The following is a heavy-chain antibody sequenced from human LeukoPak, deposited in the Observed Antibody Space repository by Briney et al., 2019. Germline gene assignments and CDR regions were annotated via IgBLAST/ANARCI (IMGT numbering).Heavy chain of an antibody. CDR2: IIPIFGTA. Sequence: SVTVSCTASGGTFSSYAISWVRQAPGQGLEWMGGIIPIFGTANYAQKFQGRVTITTDESTSTAYMALSSLRSEDTAVYYCARESNIVVVPAARNNWFDPWGQGTLVTVSS. D-gene: IGHD2-2*01. CDR1: GGTFSSYA. V-gene: IGHV1-69*05. CDR3: ARESNIVVVPAARNNWFDP. J-gene: IGHJ5*02.